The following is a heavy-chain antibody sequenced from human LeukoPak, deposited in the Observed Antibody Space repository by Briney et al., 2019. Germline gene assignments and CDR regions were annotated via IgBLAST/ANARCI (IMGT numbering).Heavy chain of an antibody. Sequence: GGSLRLSCAASGFTFSSYSMNWVRQAPGKGLEWVSSISSSSSYIYYADSVKGRFTISRDNAKNSLYLQMNSLRAEDTAVYYCARHYGDYGNDAFDIWGQGTMVTVSS. CDR2: ISSSSSYI. CDR3: ARHYGDYGNDAFDI. D-gene: IGHD4-17*01. J-gene: IGHJ3*02. V-gene: IGHV3-21*01. CDR1: GFTFSSYS.